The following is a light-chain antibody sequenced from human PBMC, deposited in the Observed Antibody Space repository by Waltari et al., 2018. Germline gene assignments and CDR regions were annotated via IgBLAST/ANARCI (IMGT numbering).Light chain of an antibody. V-gene: IGLV2-18*02. Sequence: QSALTQPPSVSKSLGQSVTISCTGTSSDIGGNNGVSWYQHHSGTAPRLLIYEVTKRPSGVSDRFSGSKSDNTASLTISGLQAEDEADYYCGSYRSGSTYIFGPGTRLTVL. CDR1: SSDIGGNNG. CDR3: GSYRSGSTYI. CDR2: EVT. J-gene: IGLJ1*01.